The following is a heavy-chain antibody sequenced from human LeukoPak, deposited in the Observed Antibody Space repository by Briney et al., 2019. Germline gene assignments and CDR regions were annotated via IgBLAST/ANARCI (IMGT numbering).Heavy chain of an antibody. CDR2: ISGSGDST. CDR3: AKSGYNRFDY. D-gene: IGHD5-24*01. Sequence: PGGSLRLSCAASGFTFSNYAMRWVRQAPGKGLEWVSGISGSGDSTYYADSVKGRFTISRDNSKNTLYLQMNSLRADDTAVYYCAKSGYNRFDYWGQGTLVTVSS. CDR1: GFTFSNYA. J-gene: IGHJ4*02. V-gene: IGHV3-23*01.